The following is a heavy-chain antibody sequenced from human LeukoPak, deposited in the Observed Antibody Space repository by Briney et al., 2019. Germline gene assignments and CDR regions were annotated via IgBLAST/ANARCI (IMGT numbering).Heavy chain of an antibody. CDR2: IKQDGTEK. V-gene: IGHV3-7*05. Sequence: GGSLRLSCAASGFTFSRYWMTWVRQAPGKGLEWVANIKQDGTEKYYVDSVKGRFTISRDNAKNSLYLEMNSLRAEDTAVYYCARDSEWGLLRSDYWGQGTLVTVSS. D-gene: IGHD1-26*01. J-gene: IGHJ4*02. CDR3: ARDSEWGLLRSDY. CDR1: GFTFSRYW.